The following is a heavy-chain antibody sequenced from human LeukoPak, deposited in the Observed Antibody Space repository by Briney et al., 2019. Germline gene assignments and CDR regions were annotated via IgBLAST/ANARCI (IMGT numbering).Heavy chain of an antibody. Sequence: GGSLRLSCAASGFTFSSYSMNWVRQAPGKGLEWVSSISSSSSYIYYADSVKGRFTISRDNAKNSLYLQMNSLRAEDTAVYYCARVSLTYYDAFDIWGQGTTVTVSS. CDR1: GFTFSSYS. D-gene: IGHD2/OR15-2a*01. CDR3: ARVSLTYYDAFDI. J-gene: IGHJ3*02. V-gene: IGHV3-21*01. CDR2: ISSSSSYI.